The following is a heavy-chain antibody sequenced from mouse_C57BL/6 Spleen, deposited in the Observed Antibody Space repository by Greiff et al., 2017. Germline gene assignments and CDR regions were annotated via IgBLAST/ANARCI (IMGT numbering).Heavy chain of an antibody. D-gene: IGHD2-1*01. CDR1: GYAFSSSW. V-gene: IGHV1-82*01. Sequence: VQLLESGPELVKPGASVKISCKASGYAFSSSWMNWVKQRPGKGLEWIGRICPGDGDTNSNGKFKGKATMTADKSSSTAYMQLSSLTSEDSAVYFCARGDGNYGTYYFDYWGQGTTLTVAS. J-gene: IGHJ2*01. CDR3: ARGDGNYGTYYFDY. CDR2: ICPGDGDT.